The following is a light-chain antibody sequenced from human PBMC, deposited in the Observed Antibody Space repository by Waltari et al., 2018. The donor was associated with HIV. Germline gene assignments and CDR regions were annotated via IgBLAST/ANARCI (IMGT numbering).Light chain of an antibody. J-gene: IGLJ2*01. CDR1: VLAKQF. CDR3: QSADTSGTSVL. CDR2: KDT. Sequence: SSDLTQSPSLSVSPGQTAKITCSGDVLAKQFAFWYHRKPGQAPLLLIYKDTERPSKTPERLSAATSGTTVTLTIRGVRAEDEAEYFCQSADTSGTSVLFGGGTTLTVL. V-gene: IGLV3-25*03.